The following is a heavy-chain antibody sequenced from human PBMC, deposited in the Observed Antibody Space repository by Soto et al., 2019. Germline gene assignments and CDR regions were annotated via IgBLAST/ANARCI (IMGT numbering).Heavy chain of an antibody. CDR1: GYSFTSYG. J-gene: IGHJ4*02. D-gene: IGHD6-13*01. Sequence: GESLKISGKGSGYSFTSYGIGWVRQMPGKGLEWMGIIYPGDSDTRYIPSFQGQVTISADKSISTAYLQWSSLKASDTAMYYCERRTAAGPEDYWGQGTLVTVSS. CDR3: ERRTAAGPEDY. V-gene: IGHV5-51*01. CDR2: IYPGDSDT.